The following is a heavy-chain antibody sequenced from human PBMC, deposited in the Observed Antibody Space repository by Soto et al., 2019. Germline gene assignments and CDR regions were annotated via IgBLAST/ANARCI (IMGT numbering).Heavy chain of an antibody. J-gene: IGHJ6*03. D-gene: IGHD6-13*01. Sequence: ASVKVSCKASGYTFTGYDINWVRQATGQGLEWMGWMNPNSGNTGYAQKFQGRVTMTRNTSISTAYMELSSLRSEDTAVYYCARIAAAGITYYYYCMDVSGKGITVTVSS. CDR1: GYTFTGYD. CDR3: ARIAAAGITYYYYCMDV. CDR2: MNPNSGNT. V-gene: IGHV1-8*01.